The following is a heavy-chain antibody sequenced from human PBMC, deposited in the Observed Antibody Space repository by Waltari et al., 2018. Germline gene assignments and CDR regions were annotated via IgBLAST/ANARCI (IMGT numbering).Heavy chain of an antibody. J-gene: IGHJ4*02. V-gene: IGHV1-18*01. Sequence: QVQLVQSGAEVKKPGASVKVACKASGYTFTNFGINRVRQAPGQGLEWMGWISPYNGNADYDQKLQGRVTMTTDTSTKTAFLELRSLRSDDTAVYYCARGGGPRTVVALTFDLWGQGTLVTVSS. CDR3: ARGGGPRTVVALTFDL. CDR2: ISPYNGNA. CDR1: GYTFTNFG. D-gene: IGHD3-22*01.